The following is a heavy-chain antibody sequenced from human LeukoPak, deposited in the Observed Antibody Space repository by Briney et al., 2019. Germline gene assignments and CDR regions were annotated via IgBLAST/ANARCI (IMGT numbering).Heavy chain of an antibody. CDR1: GFTFSSCE. J-gene: IGHJ4*02. D-gene: IGHD4-17*01. CDR2: ISTNGTVI. Sequence: GGSLRLSCAVSGFTFSSCEMSWVRQAPGKGLEWVSYISTNGTVIHYADSVKGRFTISRDNAKNSLYLQMNSLRAEDTAVYYCAPRTTVITSWGQGTLVTVSS. V-gene: IGHV3-48*03. CDR3: APRTTVITS.